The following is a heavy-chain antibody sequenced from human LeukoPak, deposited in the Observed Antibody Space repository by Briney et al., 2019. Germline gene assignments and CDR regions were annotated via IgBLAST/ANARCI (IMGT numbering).Heavy chain of an antibody. V-gene: IGHV1-2*02. J-gene: IGHJ5*02. CDR3: ARALYSSSSNWFDP. Sequence: ASVKVSCKASGYTFTGYYIHWVRQAPGQGLEWMGWINPNSGGTNYAQKFQGRVTMTRDTSISTAYMELSRLRSDDTAVYYCARALYSSSSNWFDPWGQGTLVTVSS. D-gene: IGHD6-6*01. CDR1: GYTFTGYY. CDR2: INPNSGGT.